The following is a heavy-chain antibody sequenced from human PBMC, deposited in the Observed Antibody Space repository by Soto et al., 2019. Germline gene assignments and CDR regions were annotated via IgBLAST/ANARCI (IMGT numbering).Heavy chain of an antibody. CDR3: ARSQGSSTCLEIYYYYYYGMDV. J-gene: IGHJ6*02. CDR2: IIPIYATA. CDR1: GGTFSSNA. Sequence: QVQLVQSGAEVKKPGSSVKVSCKASGGTFSSNAISWVRQAPGQGLEWMGGIIPIYATANYAQKFQGRVTITADESTSTAYMELSSLRSEDTAVYYCARSQGSSTCLEIYYYYYYGMDVWGQGTTVTVSS. V-gene: IGHV1-69*01. D-gene: IGHD2-2*01.